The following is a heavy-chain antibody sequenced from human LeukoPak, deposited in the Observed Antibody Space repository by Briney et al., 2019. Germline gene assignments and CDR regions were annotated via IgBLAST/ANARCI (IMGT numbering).Heavy chain of an antibody. V-gene: IGHV4-39*01. Sequence: SETLSLTCTVSGGSISSSSYYWGWIRQPPGKGLEGSVSIYYSGSTYYNPPRKGRVTISVDPSKKQFSLKLSSVTAADTAVYYCARRGITIVKIGYWGQGTLVTVSS. J-gene: IGHJ4*02. CDR1: GGSISSSSYY. D-gene: IGHD3-9*01. CDR2: IYYSGST. CDR3: ARRGITIVKIGY.